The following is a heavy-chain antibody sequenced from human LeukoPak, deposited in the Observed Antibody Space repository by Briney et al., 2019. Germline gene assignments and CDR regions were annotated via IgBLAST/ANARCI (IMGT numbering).Heavy chain of an antibody. D-gene: IGHD4-17*01. Sequence: ASVKVPCKASGYTFTSYAMHWVRQAPGQRLEWMGWINAGNGNTKYSQKFQGRVTITRDTSASTAYMELSSLRSEDTAVYYCAREDYGDYPYYYYGMDVWGQGTTVTVSS. CDR1: GYTFTSYA. CDR3: AREDYGDYPYYYYGMDV. J-gene: IGHJ6*02. CDR2: INAGNGNT. V-gene: IGHV1-3*01.